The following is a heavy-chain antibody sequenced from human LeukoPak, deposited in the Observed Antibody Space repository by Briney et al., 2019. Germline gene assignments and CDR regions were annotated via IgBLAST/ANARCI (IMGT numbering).Heavy chain of an antibody. CDR2: ISGSGDST. Sequence: PGRSLRLSCAASGFTFDDYAMHWVRQAAGKGLEWVSVISGSGDSTYYADSVRGRFTISRDNSKNTLYLQMNSLRAEDTAVYYCAKGCGESCYVPRDYWGQGTLVTVSS. CDR1: GFTFDDYA. D-gene: IGHD2-15*01. CDR3: AKGCGESCYVPRDY. J-gene: IGHJ4*02. V-gene: IGHV3-23*01.